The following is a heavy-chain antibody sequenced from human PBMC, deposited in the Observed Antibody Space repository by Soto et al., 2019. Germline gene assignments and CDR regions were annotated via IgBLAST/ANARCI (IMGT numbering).Heavy chain of an antibody. J-gene: IGHJ4*02. CDR1: GFTFSDYY. Sequence: GGSLRLSCAASGFTFSDYYMSWIRPAPGKGLEWVSYISSSGSTIYYADSVKGRVTISKDNAKNSLYRQMNSLRAEDTAVYYCARAWLRRYRSSSTDGHLDYGGQGTRVT. V-gene: IGHV3-11*01. CDR3: ARAWLRRYRSSSTDGHLDY. D-gene: IGHD2-2*01. CDR2: ISSSGSTI.